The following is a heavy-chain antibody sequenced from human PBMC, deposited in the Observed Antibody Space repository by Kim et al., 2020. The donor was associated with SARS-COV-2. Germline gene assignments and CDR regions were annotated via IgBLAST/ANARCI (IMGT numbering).Heavy chain of an antibody. Sequence: SVKVRFTISRDNSKNTLYLQMNSLRAEDTAVYYCAKIDIVVVVAATPPDYWGQGTLVTVSS. CDR3: AKIDIVVVVAATPPDY. V-gene: IGHV3-30*02. J-gene: IGHJ4*02. D-gene: IGHD2-15*01.